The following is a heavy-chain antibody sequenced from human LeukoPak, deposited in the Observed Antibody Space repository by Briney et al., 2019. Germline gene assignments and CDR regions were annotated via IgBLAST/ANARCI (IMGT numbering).Heavy chain of an antibody. CDR3: AKGLSHCSSTSCYFDAFDI. D-gene: IGHD2-2*01. CDR1: GYTFTSYY. J-gene: IGHJ3*02. V-gene: IGHV1-46*01. CDR2: INPSGGST. Sequence: ASVKVSCKASGYTFTSYYMHWVRQAPGQGLEWMGIINPSGGSTSYAQKFQGRVTMTRDTSTSTVYMELSSLRSEDTAVYYCAKGLSHCSSTSCYFDAFDIWGQGTMVTVSS.